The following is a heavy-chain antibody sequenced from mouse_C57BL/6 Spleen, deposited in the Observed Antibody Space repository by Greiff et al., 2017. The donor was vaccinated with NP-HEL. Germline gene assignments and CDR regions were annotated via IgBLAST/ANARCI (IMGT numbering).Heavy chain of an antibody. CDR1: GFTFSSYA. CDR2: ISSGGDYI. V-gene: IGHV5-9-1*02. Sequence: EVMLVESGEGLVKPGGSLKLSCAASGFTFSSYAMSWVRQTPEKRLEWVAYISSGGDYIYYADTVTGRFTISRDNARNTLYLQMSSLKSEDTARYYCTRAPYGNQAWFAYWGQGTLVTVSA. D-gene: IGHD2-1*01. J-gene: IGHJ3*01. CDR3: TRAPYGNQAWFAY.